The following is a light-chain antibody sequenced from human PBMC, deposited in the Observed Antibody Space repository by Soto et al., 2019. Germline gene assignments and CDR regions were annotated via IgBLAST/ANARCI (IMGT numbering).Light chain of an antibody. CDR3: QQRNNWPWT. CDR1: QSVNSNY. J-gene: IGKJ1*01. V-gene: IGKV3D-20*02. Sequence: EIVLAQSPGTLSLSPGERATLSCRASQSVNSNYLAWYQQKPGQAPRPLIYGASNRATGIPARFSGSGSGTDFTLTISSLEPEDFAFYYCQQRNNWPWTFGQGTKWIS. CDR2: GAS.